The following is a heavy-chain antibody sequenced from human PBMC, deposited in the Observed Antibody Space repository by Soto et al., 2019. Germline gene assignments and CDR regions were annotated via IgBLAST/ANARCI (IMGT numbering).Heavy chain of an antibody. CDR3: ARLGIAVAGKSFDY. CDR1: GGSISSYY. D-gene: IGHD6-19*01. Sequence: SETLSLTCTVSGGSISSYYWSWIRQPPGKGLEWIGYIYYSGSTNYNPSLKSRVTISVDTSKNQFSLKLSSVTAADTAVYYCARLGIAVAGKSFDYWGQGTLVTVSS. J-gene: IGHJ4*02. V-gene: IGHV4-59*08. CDR2: IYYSGST.